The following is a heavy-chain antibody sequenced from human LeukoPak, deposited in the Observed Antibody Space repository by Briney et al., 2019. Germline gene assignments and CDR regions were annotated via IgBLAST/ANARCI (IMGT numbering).Heavy chain of an antibody. D-gene: IGHD6-13*01. V-gene: IGHV3-48*01. J-gene: IGHJ4*02. CDR3: ARDTGYSSS. Sequence: GGSLRLSCAASGFTFSSYSMNWVRQAPGEGLEWVSYISSSSSTIYYADSVKGRFTISRDNAKNSLYLQMNSLRAEDTAVYYCARDTGYSSSWGQGTLVTVSS. CDR1: GFTFSSYS. CDR2: ISSSSSTI.